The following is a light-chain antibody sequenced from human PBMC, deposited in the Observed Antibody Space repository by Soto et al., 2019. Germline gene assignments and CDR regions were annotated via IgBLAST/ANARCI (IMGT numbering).Light chain of an antibody. CDR2: ATN. Sequence: QLVLTQPPSTSGTPGQRVTISCSGASSNIENNSVNWYQHLPGTAPKLLIYATNQRPSGVPNRFSGSKSGTSASLAISGLQSEDEADYYCTAWDDSLNLVAFGGGTKLTVL. CDR3: TAWDDSLNLVA. J-gene: IGLJ2*01. CDR1: SSNIENNS. V-gene: IGLV1-44*01.